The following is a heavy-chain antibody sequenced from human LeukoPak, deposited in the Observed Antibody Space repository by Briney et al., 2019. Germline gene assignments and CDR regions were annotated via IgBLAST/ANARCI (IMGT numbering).Heavy chain of an antibody. CDR1: GFTFSSYS. Sequence: GGALRLSCAASGFTFSSYSMNWVRQAPGKGLEWVSSISSSSSYIYYADSVKGRFTISRDKAKNSLYLQMNSLRAEDTAVYYCARGFSSLFDYWGQGTLVTVSS. CDR2: ISSSSSYI. V-gene: IGHV3-21*01. D-gene: IGHD6-13*01. J-gene: IGHJ4*02. CDR3: ARGFSSLFDY.